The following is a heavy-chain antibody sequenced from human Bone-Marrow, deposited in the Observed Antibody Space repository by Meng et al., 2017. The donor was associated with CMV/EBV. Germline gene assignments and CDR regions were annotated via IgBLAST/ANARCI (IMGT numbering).Heavy chain of an antibody. CDR1: GYTFTGYY. J-gene: IGHJ5*02. CDR3: ARDWPLGVVVPAAIGNWFDP. V-gene: IGHV1-2*02. Sequence: ASVKVSCKASGYTFTGYYMHWVRQAPGQGLEWMGWINPNSGGTNYAQKFQGRVTMTRDTSISTAYMELSRLRSEDTAVYYCARDWPLGVVVPAAIGNWFDPWGQGTLVTVSS. D-gene: IGHD2-2*01. CDR2: INPNSGGT.